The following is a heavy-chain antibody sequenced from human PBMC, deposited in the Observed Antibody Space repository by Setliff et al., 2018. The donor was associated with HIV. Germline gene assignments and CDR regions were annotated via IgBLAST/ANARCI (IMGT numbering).Heavy chain of an antibody. Sequence: PGESLKISCVGSDFTFSNSAMSWVRQAPGKGLEWVSTITDSGSKILYVDSVKGRFTISRDNSKNSLYLQMDSLRPEDTAVYYCAKDRLFPRYWGLGTLVTV. CDR1: DFTFSNSA. CDR3: AKDRLFPRY. V-gene: IGHV3-23*01. CDR2: ITDSGSKI. J-gene: IGHJ4*02. D-gene: IGHD2-21*01.